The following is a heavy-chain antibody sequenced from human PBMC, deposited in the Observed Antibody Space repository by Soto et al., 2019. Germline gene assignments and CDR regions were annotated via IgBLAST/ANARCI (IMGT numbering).Heavy chain of an antibody. Sequence: ETLSLTCTVSGGSISSYYWSWIRQPPGKGLEWIGYIYYSGSTNYNPSLKSRVTISVDTSKNQFSLKLSSVTAADTAVYYCARYLFPDYDILTGYYSWFDPWGQGTLVTVSS. J-gene: IGHJ5*02. CDR1: GGSISSYY. CDR3: ARYLFPDYDILTGYYSWFDP. D-gene: IGHD3-9*01. CDR2: IYYSGST. V-gene: IGHV4-59*01.